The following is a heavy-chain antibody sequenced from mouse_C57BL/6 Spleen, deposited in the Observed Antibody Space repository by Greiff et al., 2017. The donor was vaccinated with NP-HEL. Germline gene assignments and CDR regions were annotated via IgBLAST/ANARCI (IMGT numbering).Heavy chain of an antibody. D-gene: IGHD1-1*01. Sequence: VQLQQPGAELVKPGASVKLSCKASGYTFTSYWMHWVKQRPGQGLEWIGMIHPNSGSTNYNEKFKSKATLTVEKSSSTAYMQLSSLTSEDSAVYYCARWTTVVEGDYWGQGTTLTVSS. V-gene: IGHV1-64*01. CDR1: GYTFTSYW. CDR3: ARWTTVVEGDY. J-gene: IGHJ2*01. CDR2: IHPNSGST.